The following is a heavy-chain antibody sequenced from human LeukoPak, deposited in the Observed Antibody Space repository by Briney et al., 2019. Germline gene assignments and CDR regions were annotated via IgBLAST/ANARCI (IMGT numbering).Heavy chain of an antibody. CDR2: ISDSGGST. D-gene: IGHD3-3*01. Sequence: TGGSLRLSCAASGFTFSSYALSWVRQAPGKELEWVSAISDSGGSTYYADSVKGRFTISRDNSKNTLYLQMNSLRAEDTAVYYCATYDFWSGYGVGYWGQGTLVTVSS. J-gene: IGHJ4*02. CDR1: GFTFSSYA. CDR3: ATYDFWSGYGVGY. V-gene: IGHV3-23*01.